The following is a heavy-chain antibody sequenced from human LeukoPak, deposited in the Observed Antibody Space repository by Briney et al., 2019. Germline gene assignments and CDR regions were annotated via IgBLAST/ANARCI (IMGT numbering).Heavy chain of an antibody. Sequence: PSETLSLTCAVYGGSFSGYYWSWIRQPPGKGLEWIGEISHSGSTNYNPSLKSRVTISVDTSKNQFSLKLSSVTAADTAVYYCARGRSGIAVAGPGRYFDYWGQGTLVTVSS. CDR3: ARGRSGIAVAGPGRYFDY. CDR2: ISHSGST. D-gene: IGHD6-19*01. V-gene: IGHV4-34*01. CDR1: GGSFSGYY. J-gene: IGHJ4*02.